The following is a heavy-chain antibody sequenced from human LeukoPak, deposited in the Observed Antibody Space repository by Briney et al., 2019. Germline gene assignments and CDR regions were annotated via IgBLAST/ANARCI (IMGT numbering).Heavy chain of an antibody. J-gene: IGHJ6*03. CDR2: ISAYNGNT. V-gene: IGHV1-18*01. D-gene: IGHD6-19*01. CDR1: GYTFTSYG. Sequence: ASVKVSCKASGYTFTSYGISWVRQAPGQGLEWMGWISAYNGNTNYAQKLQGRVTMTTDTSTSTAYMELRSLRSDDTAVYYCAREAVAGTTRTYYYYYMDVWGKGTTATVSS. CDR3: AREAVAGTTRTYYYYYMDV.